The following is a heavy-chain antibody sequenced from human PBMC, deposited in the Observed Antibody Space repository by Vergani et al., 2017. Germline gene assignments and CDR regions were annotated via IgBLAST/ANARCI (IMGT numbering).Heavy chain of an antibody. V-gene: IGHV3-11*04. D-gene: IGHD2-2*01. Sequence: QVQLVESGGGFVKPGGSLRLSCGASGFTLSDYYINWIRQAPGKGLEWISYISDSGTTIYYADSVKGRFTISRDNAKNSLYLQMNSLRPEDTAVYYCARSPRQYQLPWGWFDTWGQGTLVIVSS. CDR3: ARSPRQYQLPWGWFDT. CDR2: ISDSGTTI. J-gene: IGHJ5*02. CDR1: GFTLSDYY.